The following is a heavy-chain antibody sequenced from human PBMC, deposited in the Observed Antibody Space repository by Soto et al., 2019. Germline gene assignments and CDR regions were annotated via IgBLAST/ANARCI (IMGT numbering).Heavy chain of an antibody. J-gene: IGHJ6*02. CDR3: ARGTHIGDYYYYGMDV. D-gene: IGHD2-21*01. CDR1: GYTFTSYD. Sequence: QVQLVQSGAEVKQPGASVKVSCKASGYTFTSYDINWVRQATGQGLEWMGWMNPNSGNTGYAQKFQGRVTMTRNTSISTAYMELSSLRSEDTAVYYCARGTHIGDYYYYGMDVWGQGTTVTVSS. V-gene: IGHV1-8*01. CDR2: MNPNSGNT.